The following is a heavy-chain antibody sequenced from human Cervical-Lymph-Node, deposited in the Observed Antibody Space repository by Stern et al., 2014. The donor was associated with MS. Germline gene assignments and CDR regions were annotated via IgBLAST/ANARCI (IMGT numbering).Heavy chain of an antibody. D-gene: IGHD3-9*01. CDR3: AKGGPYYDLFTGYFKTDYYFDY. J-gene: IGHJ4*02. Sequence: EVQLVESGGTFVQAGGALRLSCAASGFTFRSNAMSWVRQAPGKGLEWVSRVNGDGRSTHYADSVKGRFTISRDSSKNTVYLQMNSLRAEDTAVYYCAKGGPYYDLFTGYFKTDYYFDYWGQGALVTVSS. CDR1: GFTFRSNA. CDR2: VNGDGRST. V-gene: IGHV3-23*04.